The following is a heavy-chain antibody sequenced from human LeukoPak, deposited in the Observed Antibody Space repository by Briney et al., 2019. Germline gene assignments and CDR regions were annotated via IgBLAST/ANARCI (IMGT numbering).Heavy chain of an antibody. V-gene: IGHV3-7*03. CDR3: ARDHNYGSDY. Sequence: GGSLRLSCAASGFTFRSYWMSWVRQAPGKGLEWVANIKEDGSEKYYVDSVKGRFTISRDSAKDSLYLQMNSLRVEDTAVYYCARDHNYGSDYWGQGTLVTVSS. J-gene: IGHJ4*02. CDR1: GFTFRSYW. D-gene: IGHD5-18*01. CDR2: IKEDGSEK.